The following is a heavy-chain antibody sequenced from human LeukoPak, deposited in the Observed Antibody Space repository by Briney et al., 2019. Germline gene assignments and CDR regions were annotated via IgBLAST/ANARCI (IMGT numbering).Heavy chain of an antibody. J-gene: IGHJ6*03. CDR2: IYTSGST. V-gene: IGHV4-4*07. CDR3: ARGLAGRRHYYYYMDV. Sequence: KPSETLSLTCTVSGGSISSYYWSWIRQPAGKGLEWIGRIYTSGSTNYNPPLKSRVTMSVDTSKNQFSLKLSSVTAADTAVYYCARGLAGRRHYYYYMDVWGKGTTVTVSS. D-gene: IGHD2-21*01. CDR1: GGSISSYY.